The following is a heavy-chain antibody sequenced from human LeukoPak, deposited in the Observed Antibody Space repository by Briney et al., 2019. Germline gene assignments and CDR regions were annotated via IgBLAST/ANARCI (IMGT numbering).Heavy chain of an antibody. CDR2: IYHSGST. CDR1: GYSISSGYY. V-gene: IGHV4-38-2*02. D-gene: IGHD3-3*02. J-gene: IGHJ4*02. Sequence: SETLSLTCTVSGYSISSGYYWGWIRQPPGKGLEWIGSIYHSGSTYYNPSLKSLVTISVDTSKSQFSLKLSSVTAADTAVYYCARSILTLGYYFDYWGQGTLVTVSS. CDR3: ARSILTLGYYFDY.